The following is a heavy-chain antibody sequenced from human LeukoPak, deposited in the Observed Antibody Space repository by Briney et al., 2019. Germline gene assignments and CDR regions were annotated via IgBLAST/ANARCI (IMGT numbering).Heavy chain of an antibody. D-gene: IGHD6-13*01. CDR2: MNPNSGNT. V-gene: IGHV1-8*01. CDR3: ARGSIAAAGYYYYYYYMDV. CDR1: GYTFTIYD. J-gene: IGHJ6*03. Sequence: ASVKVSFKASGYTFTIYDINWVRQATGQGLEWMGWMNPNSGNTGYAQKFQGRVTMTRNTSISTAYMELSSLRSEDTAVYYCARGSIAAAGYYYYYYYMDVWGKGTTVTVSS.